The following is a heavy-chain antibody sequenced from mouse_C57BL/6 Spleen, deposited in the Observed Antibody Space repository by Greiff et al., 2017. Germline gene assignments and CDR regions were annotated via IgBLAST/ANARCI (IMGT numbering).Heavy chain of an antibody. CDR3: ARVGGGSHWFAY. CDR2: IDPSDSYT. J-gene: IGHJ3*01. D-gene: IGHD1-1*01. CDR1: GYTFTSYW. Sequence: QVQLQQPGAELVRPGTSVKLSCKASGYTFTSYWMHWVKQRPGQGLEWIGVIDPSDSYTNYNQKFKGKATLTVDTSSSTAYMQLSSLTSEDSAVYYCARVGGGSHWFAYWGQGTLVTVSA. V-gene: IGHV1-59*01.